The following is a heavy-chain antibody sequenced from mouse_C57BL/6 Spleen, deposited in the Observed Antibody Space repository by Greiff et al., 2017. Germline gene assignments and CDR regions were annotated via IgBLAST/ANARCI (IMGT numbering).Heavy chain of an antibody. D-gene: IGHD1-1*01. V-gene: IGHV1-18*01. CDR3: ARKGELLRYYFDY. J-gene: IGHJ2*01. CDR1: GYTFTDYN. CDR2: INPNNGGT. Sequence: VQLKETGPELVKPGASVKIPCKASGYTFTDYNMDWVKQSHGKSLEWIGDINPNNGGTIYNQKFKGKATLTVDKSSSTAYMELRSLTSEDTAVYYCARKGELLRYYFDYWGQGTTLTVSS.